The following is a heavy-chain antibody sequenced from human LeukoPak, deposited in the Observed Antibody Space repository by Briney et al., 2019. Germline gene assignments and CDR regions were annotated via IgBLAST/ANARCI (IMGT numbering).Heavy chain of an antibody. CDR1: GFIFNHFA. V-gene: IGHV3-30-3*01. CDR3: ARAWAPPPPAMGSAVFVI. J-gene: IGHJ3*02. CDR2: ISHEGGTK. Sequence: GGSLRLSCAASGFIFNHFAMHWIRQSPGKGLEWVALISHEGGTKNYADSIKGRFTVSRDNFQNTLFLQLNSLRPEDTSVYYCARAWAPPPPAMGSAVFVIWAQGPLVTVSS. D-gene: IGHD2-2*01.